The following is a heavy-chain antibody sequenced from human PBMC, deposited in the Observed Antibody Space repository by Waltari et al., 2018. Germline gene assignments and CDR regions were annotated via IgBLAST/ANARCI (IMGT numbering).Heavy chain of an antibody. CDR2: ISSSSNTI. V-gene: IGHV3-48*04. Sequence: EVQLVESGGGLVQPGGSLRLSCAASGFTLSSYSMNWVRQAPGKGLEWVSYISSSSNTINYADSVKGRFTISRDIAKNSLYLLMNSLGAEDTAVYYCTRRERMSQGVYYYYMDVWGKGTTVTISS. CDR1: GFTLSSYS. D-gene: IGHD1-26*01. J-gene: IGHJ6*03. CDR3: TRRERMSQGVYYYYMDV.